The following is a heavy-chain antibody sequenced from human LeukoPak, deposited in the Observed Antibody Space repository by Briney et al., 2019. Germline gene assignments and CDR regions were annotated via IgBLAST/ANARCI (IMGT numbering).Heavy chain of an antibody. CDR3: ARQSITQDDPNWFDP. CDR1: GGSFSSYY. D-gene: IGHD3-10*01. Sequence: PSETLSLTCAVYGGSFSSYYWGWIRQPPGKGLEWIGSIYYSGSTYYNPSLKSRVTISVDTSKNQFSLKLSSVTAADTAVYYCARQSITQDDPNWFDPWGQGTLVTVSS. V-gene: IGHV4-39*01. CDR2: IYYSGST. J-gene: IGHJ5*02.